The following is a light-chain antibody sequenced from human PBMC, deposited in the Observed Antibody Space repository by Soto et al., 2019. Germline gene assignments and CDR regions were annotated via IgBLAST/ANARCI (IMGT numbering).Light chain of an antibody. CDR3: HVWDSSSDHP. CDR1: RIGSKS. J-gene: IGLJ2*01. V-gene: IGLV3-21*02. CDR2: DDS. Sequence: SYELTQPPSVSVAPGQTATIICGGDRIGSKSVHWFQQRPGQAPVLVVYDDSERPSGIPERFSGSNSGNTATLTISRVEGGDEADYYCHVWDSSSDHPFGGGTKLTVL.